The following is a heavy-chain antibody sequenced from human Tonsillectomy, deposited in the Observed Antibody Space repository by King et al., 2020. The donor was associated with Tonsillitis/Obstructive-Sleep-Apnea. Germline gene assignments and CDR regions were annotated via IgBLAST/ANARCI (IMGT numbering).Heavy chain of an antibody. D-gene: IGHD3-22*01. Sequence: VQLVESGAEVKRPGASVRVSCKASGYTFTSYGISWVRQAPGQGLEWMGWISPYNGDTNFAQKLQGRVTMTTGTSTSTAYMELRSLRSDDTAVYYCARDSMSHYYDGSGYYTFDYWGQGTLVTVSS. V-gene: IGHV1-18*01. J-gene: IGHJ4*02. CDR1: GYTFTSYG. CDR2: ISPYNGDT. CDR3: ARDSMSHYYDGSGYYTFDY.